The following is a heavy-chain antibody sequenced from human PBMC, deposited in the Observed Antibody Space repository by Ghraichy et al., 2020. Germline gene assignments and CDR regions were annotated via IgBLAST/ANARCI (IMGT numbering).Heavy chain of an antibody. D-gene: IGHD3-3*01. V-gene: IGHV3-21*01. Sequence: GGSLRLSCAASGFTFSSYSMNWVRQAPGKGLEWVSSISSSSSYIYYADSVKGRFTISRDNAKNSLYLQMNSLRAEDTAVYYCARDRYYDFWSPLGVHLYYYYYGMDVWGQGTTVTVSS. CDR3: ARDRYYDFWSPLGVHLYYYYYGMDV. J-gene: IGHJ6*02. CDR1: GFTFSSYS. CDR2: ISSSSSYI.